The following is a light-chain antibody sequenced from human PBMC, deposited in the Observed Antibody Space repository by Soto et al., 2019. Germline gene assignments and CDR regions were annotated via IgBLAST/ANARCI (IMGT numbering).Light chain of an antibody. CDR2: GAS. CDR1: QSVNFN. CDR3: QQYNKWPHT. Sequence: EIVMTQSPATLSVSPGGRATLSCRASQSVNFNLAWYQQKPGQCPRLLVYGASTRATGLPARFSGRGSGTEFILTISGLQFEDFAIYYCQQYNKWPHTFGQGTKVDNK. J-gene: IGKJ2*01. V-gene: IGKV3-15*01.